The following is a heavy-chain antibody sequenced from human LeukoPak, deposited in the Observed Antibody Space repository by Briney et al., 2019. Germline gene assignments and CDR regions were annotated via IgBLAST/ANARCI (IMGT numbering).Heavy chain of an antibody. CDR1: VFPFSSYW. Sequence: PGGSLTLSCAPSVFPFSSYWMHLVRPAPGKGLGWVSRINSDGGSTSHADSVKGRFTISREKAKNTLYLQMNRLRAEDTAVYYCARVGRVWSGYYPRYYYYYMDVWGKGTTVTVSS. V-gene: IGHV3-74*01. J-gene: IGHJ6*03. D-gene: IGHD3-3*01. CDR2: INSDGGST. CDR3: ARVGRVWSGYYPRYYYYYMDV.